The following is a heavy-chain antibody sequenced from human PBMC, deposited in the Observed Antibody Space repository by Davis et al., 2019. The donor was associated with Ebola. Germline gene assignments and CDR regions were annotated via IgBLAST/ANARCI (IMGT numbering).Heavy chain of an antibody. CDR3: ARDGENYSDLDY. CDR1: GFTFGTYW. D-gene: IGHD3-10*01. V-gene: IGHV3-7*01. Sequence: GESLKISCAASGFTFGTYWMSWVRQAPGKGLEWVANIKPDGSEKNYVDSVKGRFAISRDNAKNSLYLEMSSLRAEDTAVYYCARDGENYSDLDYWGQGTLVTVSS. CDR2: IKPDGSEK. J-gene: IGHJ4*02.